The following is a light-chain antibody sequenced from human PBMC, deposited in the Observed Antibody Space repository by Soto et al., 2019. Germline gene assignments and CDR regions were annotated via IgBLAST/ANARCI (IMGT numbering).Light chain of an antibody. CDR2: GAS. Sequence: EIVLTQSPGTLSLSPGERATLSCRASQSVSSSYLAWYQQKPGQAPRLLIYGASSRATGIPDRFRGSGSGTDFNLTISRLESEVFAVFYCQQYGSSPITFGQWTRWRL. CDR1: QSVSSSY. V-gene: IGKV3-20*01. J-gene: IGKJ5*01. CDR3: QQYGSSPIT.